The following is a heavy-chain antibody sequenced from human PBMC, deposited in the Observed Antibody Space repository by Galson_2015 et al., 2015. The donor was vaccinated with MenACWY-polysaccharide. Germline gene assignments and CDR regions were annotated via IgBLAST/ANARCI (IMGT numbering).Heavy chain of an antibody. CDR3: ARGDIVVVPAAIGGYYYYGMDV. CDR2: ISSSSSYI. Sequence: SLRLSCAASGFTFSSYSTNWVRQAPGKGLEWVSSISSSSSYIYYADSVKGRFTISRDNAKNSLYLQMNSLRAEDTAVYYCARGDIVVVPAAIGGYYYYGMDVWGQGTTVTVSS. V-gene: IGHV3-21*01. J-gene: IGHJ6*02. D-gene: IGHD2-2*01. CDR1: GFTFSSYS.